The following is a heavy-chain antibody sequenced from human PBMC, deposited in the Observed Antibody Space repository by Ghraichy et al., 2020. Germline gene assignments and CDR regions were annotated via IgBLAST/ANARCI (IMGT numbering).Heavy chain of an antibody. D-gene: IGHD3-3*01. CDR3: ARRSGYIVGGMDV. V-gene: IGHV4-31*03. CDR2: IYYSGST. J-gene: IGHJ6*02. CDR1: GGSISSGGYY. Sequence: LSLSCTVSGGSISSGGYYWSWIRQHPGKGLEWIGYIYYSGSTSYNPSLKSRVTISVDTSKNQFSLKLSSVTAADTAVYYCARRSGYIVGGMDVWGQGTTVTVSS.